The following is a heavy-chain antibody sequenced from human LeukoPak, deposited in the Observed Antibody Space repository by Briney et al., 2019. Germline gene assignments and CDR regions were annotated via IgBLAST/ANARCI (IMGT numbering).Heavy chain of an antibody. CDR2: VSDSGSKT. CDR3: AKNPDYDVLTGTSFDC. D-gene: IGHD3-9*01. J-gene: IGHJ4*02. Sequence: GGSLRLSCAASGFTFSGYAMSWVRQAPGKGLEWVSSVSDSGSKTYYAASVKGRFTISRDNSNKTLYLQMNSLKAEDTAVYYCAKNPDYDVLTGTSFDCWGQGALVTVSS. CDR1: GFTFSGYA. V-gene: IGHV3-23*01.